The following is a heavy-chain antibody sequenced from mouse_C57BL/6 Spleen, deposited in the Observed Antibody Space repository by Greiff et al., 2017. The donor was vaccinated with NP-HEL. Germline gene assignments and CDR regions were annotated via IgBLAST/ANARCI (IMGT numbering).Heavy chain of an antibody. CDR3: ARVSSRRYWYFDV. D-gene: IGHD6-2*01. Sequence: VQVVESGAELVKPGASVKMSCKASGYTFTTYPIEWMKQNHGKSLEWIGNFHPYNDDTKYNEKFKGKAILTVEKSSSTVYLELSRLTSDDSAVNYCARVSSRRYWYFDVWGTGTTLTVSS. CDR1: GYTFTTYP. V-gene: IGHV1-47*01. CDR2: FHPYNDDT. J-gene: IGHJ1*03.